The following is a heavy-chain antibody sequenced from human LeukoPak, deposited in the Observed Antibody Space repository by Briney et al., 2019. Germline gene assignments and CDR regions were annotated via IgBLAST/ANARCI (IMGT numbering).Heavy chain of an antibody. CDR1: GFTVSSNY. CDR3: ARVTEDYYYYYGMDV. V-gene: IGHV3-66*01. J-gene: IGHJ6*02. CDR2: IYSGGST. Sequence: GGSLRLSCAASGFTVSSNYMSWVRQAPGKGLEWVSVIYSGGSTYYADSVKGRFTISRDNSKNTLYLQMNSLRAEDTAVYYCARVTEDYYYYYGMDVWGQGTTVTVSS. D-gene: IGHD2-8*02.